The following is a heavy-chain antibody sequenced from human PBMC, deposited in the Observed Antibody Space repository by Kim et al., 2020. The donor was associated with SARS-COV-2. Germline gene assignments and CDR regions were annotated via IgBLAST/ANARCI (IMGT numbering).Heavy chain of an antibody. D-gene: IGHD3-10*01. CDR3: ARGAYGSGSSSDY. V-gene: IGHV1-2*02. J-gene: IGHJ4*02. Sequence: AQKVEGRVTMTRDTSISTAYMELSRLRSDDTAVYYCARGAYGSGSSSDYWGQGTLVTVSS.